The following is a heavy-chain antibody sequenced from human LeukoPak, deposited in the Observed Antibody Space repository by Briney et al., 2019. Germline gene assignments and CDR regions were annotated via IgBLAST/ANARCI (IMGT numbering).Heavy chain of an antibody. CDR1: GFTFSSYS. J-gene: IGHJ6*03. D-gene: IGHD2-8*01. CDR3: ARHKEAYCTNGVCSNYYYYYMDV. V-gene: IGHV3-21*01. CDR2: ISSSSYI. Sequence: GGSLRLSCAASGFTFSSYSMNWVRQAPGKGLEWVSSISSSSYIYYADSVKGRFTISRDNAKNSLYLQMNSLRAEDTAVYYCARHKEAYCTNGVCSNYYYYYMDVWGKGTTVTVSS.